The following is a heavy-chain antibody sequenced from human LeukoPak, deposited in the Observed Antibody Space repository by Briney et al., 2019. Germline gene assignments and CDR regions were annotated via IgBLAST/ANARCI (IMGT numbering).Heavy chain of an antibody. CDR2: IYYSGST. Sequence: SETLSLTCTVSGGSISSGGYYWSWIRQHPGKVLEWIGYIYYSGSTYYNPSLKSRVTISVDTSKNQFSLKLSSVTAADTAVYYCARTASSSGYSSSWLYYFDYWGQGTLVTVSS. J-gene: IGHJ4*02. D-gene: IGHD6-13*01. CDR1: GGSISSGGYY. V-gene: IGHV4-31*03. CDR3: ARTASSSGYSSSWLYYFDY.